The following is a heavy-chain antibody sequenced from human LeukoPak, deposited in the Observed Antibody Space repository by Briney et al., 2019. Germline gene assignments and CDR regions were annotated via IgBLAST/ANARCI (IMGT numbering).Heavy chain of an antibody. D-gene: IGHD3-10*01. J-gene: IGHJ4*02. Sequence: SETLSLTCAVYGGSFSGYYWSWIRQPSGKGLEWIGEINHSGSTNYNPSLKSRVTISVDTSKNQFSLKLSSVTAADTAVYYCARAQHTYYYGSGSYLDYWGQGTLVTVSS. V-gene: IGHV4-34*01. CDR2: INHSGST. CDR1: GGSFSGYY. CDR3: ARAQHTYYYGSGSYLDY.